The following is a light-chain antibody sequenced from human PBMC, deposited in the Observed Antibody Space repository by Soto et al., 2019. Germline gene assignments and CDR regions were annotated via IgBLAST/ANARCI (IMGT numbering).Light chain of an antibody. Sequence: ENVLTQSPGTLSLSPGERATLFCXASXSVSSSSLAWYQQKPGQAPRLLMYGASSRATGIPDRFSGSGSGTDFTLTIRTLEPEDFAVYYCQQYGSSPRTFGQGTKVDIK. CDR3: QQYGSSPRT. CDR1: XSVSSSS. J-gene: IGKJ1*01. CDR2: GAS. V-gene: IGKV3-20*01.